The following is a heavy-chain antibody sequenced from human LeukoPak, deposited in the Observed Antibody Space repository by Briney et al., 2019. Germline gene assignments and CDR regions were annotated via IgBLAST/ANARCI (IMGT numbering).Heavy chain of an antibody. J-gene: IGHJ4*02. CDR1: GGTFSSYA. Sequence: SVKVSCKASGGTFSSYAISWVRQAPGQGLEWMGGIIPIFGTANYAQKFQGRVTITTDESTSTAYMELSSLRSEDTAVYYCALWRQQLVRYFDYWGQGTLVTVSS. V-gene: IGHV1-69*05. CDR3: ALWRQQLVRYFDY. D-gene: IGHD6-13*01. CDR2: IIPIFGTA.